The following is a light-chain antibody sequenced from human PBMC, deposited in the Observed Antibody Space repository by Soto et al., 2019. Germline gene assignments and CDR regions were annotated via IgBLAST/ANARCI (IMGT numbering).Light chain of an antibody. CDR3: QVSANRLWR. CDR2: GAC. J-gene: IGKJ1*01. V-gene: IGKV3-15*01. CDR1: QSVSSN. Sequence: EILMKHSPARLSVFGGEIATLSWRASQSVSSNLAWYQQKPGQAPRLLIYGACTRATGIPARFSGRVSGTEFTLTCSILQSEEFARDCGQVSANRLWRFGQGTRVDI.